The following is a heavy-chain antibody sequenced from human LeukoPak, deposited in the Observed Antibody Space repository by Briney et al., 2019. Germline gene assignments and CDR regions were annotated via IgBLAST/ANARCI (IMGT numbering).Heavy chain of an antibody. CDR3: ARDLFNNGAFDI. V-gene: IGHV4-59*01. CDR1: GGSISSYY. J-gene: IGHJ3*02. CDR2: IYYSGST. D-gene: IGHD1/OR15-1a*01. Sequence: SETLSLTCIVSGGSISSYYWSWIRQPPGKGLEWIGYIYYSGSTNYNPSLKSRVTMSDDTSKNQISLKLTSVTAADTAMYYCARDLFNNGAFDIWGQGTMVTVSS.